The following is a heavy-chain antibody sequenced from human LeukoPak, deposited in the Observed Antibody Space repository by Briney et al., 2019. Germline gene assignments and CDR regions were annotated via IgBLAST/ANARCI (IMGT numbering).Heavy chain of an antibody. Sequence: SETLSLTCTVSGGSISGYYWSWIRQPPGKGLDYIGYIYYSGSTNYNPSLKSRVTISVDTSKNQFSLQLSSVTAADTAVYYRARIPPSGDYLGVFDSWGQGTLVTVSS. J-gene: IGHJ5*01. CDR2: IYYSGST. V-gene: IGHV4-59*08. CDR3: ARIPPSGDYLGVFDS. D-gene: IGHD3-16*01. CDR1: GGSISGYY.